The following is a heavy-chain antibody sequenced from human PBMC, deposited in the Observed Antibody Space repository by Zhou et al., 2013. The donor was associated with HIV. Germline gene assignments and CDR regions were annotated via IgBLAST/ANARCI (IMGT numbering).Heavy chain of an antibody. CDR2: IHPNNGAT. V-gene: IGHV1-2*02. J-gene: IGHJ4*02. Sequence: QVHLVQSGDEVKKPGASVKVSCKASGYTFTSYFIHWVRRAPGQGLEWLGWIHPNNGATKSAQRFQGRVTMTRDASINTVYMDLSGLFSNDTAVYYCVRYGDYSPFDFWGQGALVTVTS. CDR1: GYTFTSYF. D-gene: IGHD2-21*02. CDR3: VRYGDYSPFDF.